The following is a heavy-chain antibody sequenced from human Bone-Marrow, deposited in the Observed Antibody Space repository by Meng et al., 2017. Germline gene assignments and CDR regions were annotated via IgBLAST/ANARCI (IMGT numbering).Heavy chain of an antibody. V-gene: IGHV1-18*01. CDR3: ARASTVVTRSSFDP. CDR1: GYTFTSYG. Sequence: QVPLVQSGGEVKKPWASVNVSCKASGYTFTSYGISWVRQAPGQGLEWMGWISAYKGNTNYVQKFQGKVTMTTDTSTSTAYMELRSLRSDDTAVYYCARASTVVTRSSFDPWGQGTLVTVSS. CDR2: ISAYKGNT. J-gene: IGHJ5*02. D-gene: IGHD4-23*01.